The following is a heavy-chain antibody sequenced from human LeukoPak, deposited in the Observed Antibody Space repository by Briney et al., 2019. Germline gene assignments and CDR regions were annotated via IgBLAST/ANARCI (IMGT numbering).Heavy chain of an antibody. CDR2: IYYSGST. CDR1: GGSISSSTYF. J-gene: IGHJ4*02. CDR3: ARQRGPHAPGDY. D-gene: IGHD2-2*01. Sequence: SETLSLTCAVSGGSISSSTYFWGWIRQPPGKGLEWIGTIYYSGSTYYNPSLKSRVTISVDSSKNQFSLRLSSVTAADTAVYYCARQRGPHAPGDYWGQGTLVTVSS. V-gene: IGHV4-39*01.